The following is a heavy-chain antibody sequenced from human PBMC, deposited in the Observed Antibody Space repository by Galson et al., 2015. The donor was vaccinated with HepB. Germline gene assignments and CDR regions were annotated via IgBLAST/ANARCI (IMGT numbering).Heavy chain of an antibody. CDR2: IKQDGSEK. CDR1: GFTFSSYS. Sequence: SLRLSCAASGFTFSSYSMNWVRQAPGKGLEWVANIKQDGSEKYYVDSVKGRFTISRDNARNSLYLHMNSLRAEDTAVYYCARGNSWYQTPRFDYWGQGTLVTVSS. J-gene: IGHJ4*02. CDR3: ARGNSWYQTPRFDY. V-gene: IGHV3-7*03. D-gene: IGHD6-13*01.